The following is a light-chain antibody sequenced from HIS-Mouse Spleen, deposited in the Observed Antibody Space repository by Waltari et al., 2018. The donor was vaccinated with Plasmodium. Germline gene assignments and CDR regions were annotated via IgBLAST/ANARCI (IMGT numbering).Light chain of an antibody. J-gene: IGLJ3*02. V-gene: IGLV3-10*01. CDR1: SLPQKY. CDR3: YSTDSSGNHRV. CDR2: EDS. Sequence: SYELTQPPSASVSPGPTSRITCAGASLPQKYAYWYQQKSGQAPVLVIYEDSKRPSGIPERFSGSSSGTMATLTISGAQVEDEADYYCYSTDSSGNHRVFGGGTKLTVL.